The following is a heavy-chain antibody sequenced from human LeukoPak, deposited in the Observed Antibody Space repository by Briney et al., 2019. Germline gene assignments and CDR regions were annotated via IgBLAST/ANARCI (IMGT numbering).Heavy chain of an antibody. Sequence: ASVKVSCKASGYTFTSYAMNWVRQAPGQGREGMGWINTNTGKPTYAQGFTVRFVFSLDASVSTAYLQISSLKAEDTAVYYSARYLVLRFLGHFGYWGQGTLVTVSS. CDR1: GYTFTSYA. CDR2: INTNTGKP. J-gene: IGHJ4*02. D-gene: IGHD3-3*01. CDR3: ARYLVLRFLGHFGY. V-gene: IGHV7-4-1*02.